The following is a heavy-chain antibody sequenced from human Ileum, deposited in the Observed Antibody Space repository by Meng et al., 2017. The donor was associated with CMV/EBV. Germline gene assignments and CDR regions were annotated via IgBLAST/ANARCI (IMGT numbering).Heavy chain of an antibody. J-gene: IGHJ2*01. Sequence: LSCAASGFTFRSDTMNWVRQAPGKGLEWVSSISTGSSFIYYADSVKGRFTISRDNAKSSLYLQMNSLRAEDTAVYYCARNSGNFDLWGRGTLVTVSS. D-gene: IGHD4-23*01. CDR1: GFTFRSDT. V-gene: IGHV3-21*01. CDR3: ARNSGNFDL. CDR2: ISTGSSFI.